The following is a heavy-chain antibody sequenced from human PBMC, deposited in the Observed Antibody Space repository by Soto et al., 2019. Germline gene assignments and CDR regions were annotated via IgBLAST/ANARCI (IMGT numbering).Heavy chain of an antibody. CDR1: GGSISSSSYY. V-gene: IGHV4-39*01. CDR3: ARYCSTTSCYLGGFTGDY. J-gene: IGHJ4*02. CDR2: IYYSGTT. Sequence: SETLSLTCTVSGGSISSSSYYWGWIRQPPGKGLEWIGSIYYSGTTYYNPSLKRRVTISVDTSKNQFSLKLSSVTAADTAVYYCARYCSTTSCYLGGFTGDYWGQGTLVTVSS. D-gene: IGHD2-2*01.